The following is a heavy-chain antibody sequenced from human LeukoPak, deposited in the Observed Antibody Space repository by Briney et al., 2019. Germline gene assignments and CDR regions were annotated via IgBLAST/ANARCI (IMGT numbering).Heavy chain of an antibody. CDR2: ISYSGST. J-gene: IGHJ3*02. Sequence: PSETLSLTCTVSGGSISSYHWSWIRRPPGKRLEWIGYISYSGSTNSNPSLKSRVTISVDTSKNQFSLKLSSVTAADTAVYYCARGNYDSRGYSNAFDIWGQGAMVTVSS. CDR3: ARGNYDSRGYSNAFDI. V-gene: IGHV4-59*01. D-gene: IGHD3-22*01. CDR1: GGSISSYH.